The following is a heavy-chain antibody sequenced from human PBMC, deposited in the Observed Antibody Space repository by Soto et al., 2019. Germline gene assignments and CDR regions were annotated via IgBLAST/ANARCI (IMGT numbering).Heavy chain of an antibody. CDR1: GFTFTNSA. J-gene: IGHJ6*02. CDR2: IVVGSDNT. V-gene: IGHV1-58*01. Sequence: ASVKVSCKTSGFTFTNSAVAWLRQDRGQRLEWIGWIVVGSDNTNYAQKFQDRVTITRDLSTHTIYMDFRSLKSEDTAVYYCAASPSFWQNYYYGAMDVWGQGTTVTVSS. CDR3: AASPSFWQNYYYGAMDV.